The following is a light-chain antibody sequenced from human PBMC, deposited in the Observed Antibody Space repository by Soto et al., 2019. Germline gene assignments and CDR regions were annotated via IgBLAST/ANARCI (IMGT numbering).Light chain of an antibody. Sequence: QSALAQPASVSGSPGQSITISCSGSSIDVGDNNYVSWYQHHPGKAPKLIIYEVSNRPSGVSNRFSGSSSDNTASLTISGLLPDDEADYYCSSYTGDTTPVFGGGTKVTVL. CDR2: EVS. CDR1: SIDVGDNNY. CDR3: SSYTGDTTPV. V-gene: IGLV2-14*01. J-gene: IGLJ2*01.